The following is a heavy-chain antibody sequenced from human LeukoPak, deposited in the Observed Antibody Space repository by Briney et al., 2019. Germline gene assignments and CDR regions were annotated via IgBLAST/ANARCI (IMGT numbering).Heavy chain of an antibody. CDR3: AKARYDFWSGYYPLGAFDI. Sequence: GGSLRLSCAASGFTFDDYAMHWVRQAPGKGLEWVSGISWNSGSIGYADSVKGRFTISRDNAKNSLYLQMNSLRAEDMALYYCAKARYDFWSGYYPLGAFDIWGQGTMVTVS. CDR2: ISWNSGSI. V-gene: IGHV3-9*03. D-gene: IGHD3-3*01. J-gene: IGHJ3*02. CDR1: GFTFDDYA.